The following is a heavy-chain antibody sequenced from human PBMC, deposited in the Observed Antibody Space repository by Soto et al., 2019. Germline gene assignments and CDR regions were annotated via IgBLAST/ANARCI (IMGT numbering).Heavy chain of an antibody. CDR2: IYYSGST. D-gene: IGHD6-13*01. Sequence: KASETLSLTCTVSGGSISSSSYYWGWIRQPPGKGLEWIGSIYYSGSTYYNPSLKSRVTISVDKSKNQFSLNLSSVTAADTAVYYCARVIAAAVHWFDPWGQGTLVTVSS. CDR1: GGSISSSSYY. CDR3: ARVIAAAVHWFDP. V-gene: IGHV4-39*07. J-gene: IGHJ5*02.